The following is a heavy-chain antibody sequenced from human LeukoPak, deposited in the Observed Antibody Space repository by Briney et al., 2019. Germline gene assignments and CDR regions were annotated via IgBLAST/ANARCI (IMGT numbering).Heavy chain of an antibody. J-gene: IGHJ5*02. CDR1: RYSISSAYY. CDR3: AATGDILTGYYVGNSNLRGPNWFDP. D-gene: IGHD3-9*01. V-gene: IGHV4-38-2*02. Sequence: SETLSLTCTVSRYSISSAYYWGWIRQPPGKGLEWIGSIFHSGYTYYNPSLKSRVTISVDTSKNQFSLILSSVTAADTAVYYCAATGDILTGYYVGNSNLRGPNWFDPWGQGTLVTVSS. CDR2: IFHSGYT.